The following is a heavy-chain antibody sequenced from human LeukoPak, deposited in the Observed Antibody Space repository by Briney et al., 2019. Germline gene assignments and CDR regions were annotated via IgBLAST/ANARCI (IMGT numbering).Heavy chain of an antibody. V-gene: IGHV4-39*07. CDR1: GGSISSSSYY. D-gene: IGHD6-19*01. CDR3: ARGRVAVAGTDY. CDR2: IYYSGST. J-gene: IGHJ4*02. Sequence: SETLSLTCTVSGGSISSSSYYWGWIRQPPGEGLEWIGSIYYSGSTYYNPSLKSRVTISVDTSKNQFSLKLSSVTAADTAVYYCARGRVAVAGTDYWGQGTLVTVSS.